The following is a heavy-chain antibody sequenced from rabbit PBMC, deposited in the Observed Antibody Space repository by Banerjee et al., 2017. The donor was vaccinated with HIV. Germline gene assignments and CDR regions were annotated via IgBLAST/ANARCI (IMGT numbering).Heavy chain of an antibody. J-gene: IGHJ6*01. V-gene: IGHV1S40*01. D-gene: IGHD4-2*01. CDR3: ARGSAYAGAGYAL. CDR2: IDTSRGST. Sequence: QSLEESGGGLVTPGASLTLTCTASGFSFSSSCYMCWVRQAPGKGPEWIACIDTSRGSTYYASWAKGRFTISKTSSTTVALQMTSLTAADTATYFCARGSAYAGAGYALWGPGTLVTVS. CDR1: GFSFSSSCY.